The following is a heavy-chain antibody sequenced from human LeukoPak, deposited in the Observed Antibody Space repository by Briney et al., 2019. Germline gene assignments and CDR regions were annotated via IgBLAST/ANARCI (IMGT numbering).Heavy chain of an antibody. CDR1: GFTFSSYW. D-gene: IGHD6-13*01. CDR2: IKQDGSEK. Sequence: SGGSLRLSCAASGFTFSSYWMSWVRQAPGKGXEXVANIKQDGSEKNYVDSVKGRFTISRDNAKSSLYLQMNSLRVEDTALYYCAVIVAAGTGGFDSWGQGTLVTVSS. CDR3: AVIVAAGTGGFDS. J-gene: IGHJ4*02. V-gene: IGHV3-7*01.